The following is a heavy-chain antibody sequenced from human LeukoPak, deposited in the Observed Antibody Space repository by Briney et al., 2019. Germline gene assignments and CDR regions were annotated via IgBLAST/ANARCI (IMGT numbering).Heavy chain of an antibody. CDR3: TRGGGGSFPHY. D-gene: IGHD2-21*01. CDR1: GXTVSSNF. V-gene: IGHV3-53*01. Sequence: GGSLRLSCAASGXTVSSNFLSWVRQPPGKGLEWVSDIYSGGSTYYADSVKGRFTISRDNSKNTLYLQMNSLRAEDTAVYYCTRGGGGSFPHYWGQGTLVTVSS. J-gene: IGHJ4*02. CDR2: IYSGGST.